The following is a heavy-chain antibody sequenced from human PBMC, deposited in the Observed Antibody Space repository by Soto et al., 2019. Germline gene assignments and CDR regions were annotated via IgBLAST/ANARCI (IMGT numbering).Heavy chain of an antibody. V-gene: IGHV1-46*01. CDR1: GYTFTSYY. CDR3: ARAFFGDAFDI. J-gene: IGHJ3*02. CDR2: INPSGGSR. Sequence: ASVKVSCKASGYTFTSYYMHWVRQAPGQGLEWMGIINPSGGSRSYAQKFQGRVTMTRDTSTSTVYMELSSLRSEDTAVYYCARAFFGDAFDIWGQVTMVTVSS. D-gene: IGHD3-10*01.